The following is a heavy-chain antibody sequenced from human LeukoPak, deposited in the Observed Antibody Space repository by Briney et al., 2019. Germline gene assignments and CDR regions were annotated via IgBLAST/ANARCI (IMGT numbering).Heavy chain of an antibody. CDR3: ASTEYSSSSGFDY. CDR2: IYYSGST. J-gene: IGHJ4*02. V-gene: IGHV4-31*03. CDR1: GGSISSGGYY. Sequence: PSETLSLTCTVSGGSISSGGYYWSWIRQHPGKGLEWIGYIYYSGSTYYNPSLKSRVTISVDTSKNQFSLKLSSVTAADTAVYYCASTEYSSSSGFDYWGQGTLVTLSS. D-gene: IGHD6-6*01.